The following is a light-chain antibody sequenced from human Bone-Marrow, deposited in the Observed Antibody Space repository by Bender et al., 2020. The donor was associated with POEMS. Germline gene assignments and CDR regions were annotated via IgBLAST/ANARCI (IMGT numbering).Light chain of an antibody. V-gene: IGLV1-44*01. J-gene: IGLJ3*02. CDR1: SSNIGAHA. CDR3: AVWDDSLNGWV. CDR2: SSH. Sequence: QSVLTQPPSASGTPGQRVTISCSGGSSNIGAHAVNWYQHLPGTAPKLRIYSSHRRPSEVPDRFSGSRSGTSAPLAISGLQSEDEADYYCAVWDDSLNGWVFGGGTKLTVL.